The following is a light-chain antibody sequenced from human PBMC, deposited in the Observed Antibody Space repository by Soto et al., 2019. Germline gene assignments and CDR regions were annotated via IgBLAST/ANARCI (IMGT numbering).Light chain of an antibody. Sequence: QSALTQPASVSGSPGQSITISCTGTSSDVGGYNYVSWYQQYPGKAPKLMIYDVTNRPSGVSNRFSGSKSDNTASLTISGLQPEDEADYYCRSYRISTAVFGTGTKLTVL. CDR1: SSDVGGYNY. V-gene: IGLV2-14*01. CDR3: RSYRISTAV. CDR2: DVT. J-gene: IGLJ1*01.